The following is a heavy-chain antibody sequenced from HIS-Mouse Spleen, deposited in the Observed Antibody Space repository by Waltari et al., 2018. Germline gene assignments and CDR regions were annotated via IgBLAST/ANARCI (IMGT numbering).Heavy chain of an antibody. CDR2: IYYSGST. D-gene: IGHD6-13*01. CDR1: GGSIGSSSYY. V-gene: IGHV4-39*07. J-gene: IGHJ2*01. CDR3: AREIPYSSSWYDWYFDL. Sequence: QLQLQESGPGLVKPSETLSLPCHVSGGSIGSSSYYWGRIRQPPGKGLEWIGSIYYSGSTYYNPSLKSRVTISVDTSKNQFSLKLSSVTAADTAVYYCAREIPYSSSWYDWYFDLWGRGTLVTVSS.